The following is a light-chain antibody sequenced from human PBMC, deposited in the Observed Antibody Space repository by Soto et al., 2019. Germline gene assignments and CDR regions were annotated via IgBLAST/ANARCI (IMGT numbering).Light chain of an antibody. CDR3: QVWDSSTDVV. V-gene: IGLV3-9*01. J-gene: IGLJ2*01. CDR2: RDS. Sequence: SYELTQPLSVSLVLGQTARNTSGGNNIGSKNVHWYQQKPGQAPVLVIYRDSNRPSGIPERFSGSNSGNTATLTISRAQAGDEADYYCQVWDSSTDVVFGGGTKLTVL. CDR1: NIGSKN.